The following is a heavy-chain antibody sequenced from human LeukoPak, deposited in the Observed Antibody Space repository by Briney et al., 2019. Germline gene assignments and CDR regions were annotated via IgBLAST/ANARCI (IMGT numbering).Heavy chain of an antibody. CDR2: IYYSGST. J-gene: IGHJ5*02. CDR3: ARSYSSRWYESFDP. CDR1: GGSIRGYY. D-gene: IGHD6-13*01. V-gene: IGHV4-59*08. Sequence: PSETLSLTCTVSGGSIRGYYWNWIRQPPGKGLEWIGYIYYSGSTNYNPSLKSRVTISVDTSQNQFSLRLSSVTAADTAVYYCARSYSSRWYESFDPWGQGTLVTVSS.